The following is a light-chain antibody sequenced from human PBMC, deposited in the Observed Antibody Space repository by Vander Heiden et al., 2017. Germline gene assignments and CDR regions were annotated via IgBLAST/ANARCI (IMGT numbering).Light chain of an antibody. J-gene: IGLJ2*01. CDR3: SSYTSSSTLV. CDR1: SSDVGGYNY. CDR2: DVS. Sequence: QSALTQPASVSGSPGPSIPIPCTGTSSDVGGYNYVYWYQQHPGKAPKLMSYDVSNRPSGVSNRFSGAKSGNTASLTISGLQAEDEADYYCSSYTSSSTLVFGGGTKLTVL. V-gene: IGLV2-14*01.